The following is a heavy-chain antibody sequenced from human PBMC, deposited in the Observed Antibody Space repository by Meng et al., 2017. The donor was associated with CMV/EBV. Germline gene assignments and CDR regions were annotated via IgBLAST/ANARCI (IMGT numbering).Heavy chain of an antibody. CDR3: ARAAGGSHRYEVVTRPYTWFDS. Sequence: WRWGSRRPGKGLGWIGYVFQNRKAYNSPSIEERVTKSVDTSKKQFSLKLGYVAAADTAIYFCARAAGGSHRYEVVTRPYTWFDSWGQGTLVTVSS. J-gene: IGHJ5*01. CDR2: VFQNRKA. V-gene: IGHV4-31*02. D-gene: IGHD2-2*01.